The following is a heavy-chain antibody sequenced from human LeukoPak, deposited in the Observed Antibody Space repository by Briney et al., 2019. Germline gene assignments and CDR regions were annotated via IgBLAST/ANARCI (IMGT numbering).Heavy chain of an antibody. J-gene: IGHJ6*02. CDR3: ARGPYYYGMDV. CDR2: ISSSSTI. Sequence: GGSLRLSCAASGFTFSSYSMNWVRQAPGKGLEWVSYISSSSTIYYADSVKGRFTISRDNAKNSLYLQMNSLRAEDTAVYYCARGPYYYGMDVWGQGTTVTVSS. V-gene: IGHV3-48*01. CDR1: GFTFSSYS.